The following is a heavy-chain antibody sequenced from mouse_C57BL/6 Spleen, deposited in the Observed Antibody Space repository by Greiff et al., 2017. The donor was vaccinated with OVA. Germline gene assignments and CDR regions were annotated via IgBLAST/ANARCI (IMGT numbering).Heavy chain of an antibody. CDR2: ISDGGSYT. CDR1: GFTFSSYA. Sequence: EVQLVESGGGLVKPGGSLKLSCAASGFTFSSYAMSWVRQTPEKRLEWVATISDGGSYTYYPDNVKGRFTISRDNAKNNLYLQMSHLKSEDTAMYYCARDYDYDARDWYVDVWGTGTTVTVSS. CDR3: ARDYDYDARDWYVDV. V-gene: IGHV5-4*01. J-gene: IGHJ1*03. D-gene: IGHD2-4*01.